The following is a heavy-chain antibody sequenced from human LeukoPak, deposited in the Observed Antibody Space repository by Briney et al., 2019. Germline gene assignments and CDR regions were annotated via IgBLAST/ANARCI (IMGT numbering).Heavy chain of an antibody. V-gene: IGHV4-39*07. D-gene: IGHD6-6*01. CDR3: ARRVAAHYFDY. CDR1: GGSISSGDYY. CDR2: INHSGST. J-gene: IGHJ4*02. Sequence: PSETLSLTCTVSGGSISSGDYYWSWIRQPPGKGLEWIGEINHSGSTNYNPSLKSRVTISVDTSKNQFSLKLSSVTAADTAVYYCARRVAAHYFDYWGQGTLVTVSS.